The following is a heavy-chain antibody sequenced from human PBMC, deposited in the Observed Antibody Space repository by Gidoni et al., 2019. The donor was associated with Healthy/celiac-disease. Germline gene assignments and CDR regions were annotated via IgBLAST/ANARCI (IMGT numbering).Heavy chain of an antibody. D-gene: IGHD3-16*01. CDR3: ARDRGITFGGIIYYALDV. CDR1: GYTFTSYY. J-gene: IGHJ6*02. Sequence: QVQLVQSGAEVKKPGASVKVSCKASGYTFTSYYMHWVRQAPGQGLEWMGIINPSGGSTSYAQKFQGRITMTRDTSTSTVYMELSSLRSEDTAVYYCARDRGITFGGIIYYALDVWGQGTTVTVSS. V-gene: IGHV1-46*01. CDR2: INPSGGST.